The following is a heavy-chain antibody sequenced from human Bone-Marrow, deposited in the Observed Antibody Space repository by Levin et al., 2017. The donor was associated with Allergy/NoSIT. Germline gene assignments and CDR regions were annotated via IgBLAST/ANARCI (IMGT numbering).Heavy chain of an antibody. V-gene: IGHV1-2*02. Sequence: VASVKVSCKASGYTFTGNYLHWVRQAPGQGFEWMGWINPNSGGTYYAQKFQGRVTMTRDTSISTAYMELSSLKSDDTAIYYCARNSGSSWFTKQYYYDYWGLGTLVAVSS. CDR3: ARNSGSSWFTKQYYYDY. CDR1: GYTFTGNY. D-gene: IGHD6-13*01. CDR2: INPNSGGT. J-gene: IGHJ4*02.